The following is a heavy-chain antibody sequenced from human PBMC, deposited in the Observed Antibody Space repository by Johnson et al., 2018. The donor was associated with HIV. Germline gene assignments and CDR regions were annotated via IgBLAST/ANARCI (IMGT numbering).Heavy chain of an antibody. Sequence: QVQLVESGGGVVQPGRSLRLSCAASGFTFSSYGMHWVRQAPGKGLEWVAVIWYDGSNKYNADSVKGRFTISRDNAKNSLYLQMNSLRVDDTAVYYCARASGFDMWGQGTMVTVSS. J-gene: IGHJ3*02. CDR3: ARASGFDM. V-gene: IGHV3-33*01. D-gene: IGHD1-26*01. CDR2: IWYDGSNK. CDR1: GFTFSSYG.